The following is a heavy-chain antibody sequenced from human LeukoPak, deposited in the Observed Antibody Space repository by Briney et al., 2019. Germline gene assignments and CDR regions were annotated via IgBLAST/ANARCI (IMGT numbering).Heavy chain of an antibody. CDR1: GGSISNYF. CDR3: ARRPTGDPKFDY. Sequence: PSETPSLTCSVSGGSISNYFWTWIRQPPGKGLEWIGYIYSSGSTYYNPSLKSRVTISVDTSKNRFSPKLSTVTAADTAVYYCARRPTGDPKFDYWGQGTLVTVSS. V-gene: IGHV4-59*08. J-gene: IGHJ4*02. D-gene: IGHD7-27*01. CDR2: IYSSGST.